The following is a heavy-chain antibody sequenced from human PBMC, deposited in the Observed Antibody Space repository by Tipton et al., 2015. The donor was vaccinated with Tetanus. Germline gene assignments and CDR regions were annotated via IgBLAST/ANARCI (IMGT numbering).Heavy chain of an antibody. CDR3: ARGPVRFFDH. J-gene: IGHJ1*01. Sequence: TLSLTCVVYGGSFNGYYWNWIRQSPGKGLEWIGEIHQTGTTNYNPSLKSRVSISLDRAKNQFSLRLTSVTAADTAMYYCARGPVRFFDHWGQGTLVTVSS. V-gene: IGHV4-34*01. CDR2: IHQTGTT. CDR1: GGSFNGYY.